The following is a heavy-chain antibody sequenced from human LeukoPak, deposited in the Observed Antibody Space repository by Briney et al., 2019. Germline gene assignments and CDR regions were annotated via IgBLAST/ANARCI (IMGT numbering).Heavy chain of an antibody. CDR3: ARDGFENGDYEGWFDP. J-gene: IGHJ5*02. CDR2: ISSSGSTI. V-gene: IGHV3-11*01. CDR1: GFTLSDYY. Sequence: SGGSLRLSCAASGFTLSDYYMSWIRQAPGKGLEWVSYISSSGSTIYYADSVKGRFTISRDNAKNSLYLQMNSLRAEDTAVYYCARDGFENGDYEGWFDPWGQGTLVTVSS. D-gene: IGHD4-17*01.